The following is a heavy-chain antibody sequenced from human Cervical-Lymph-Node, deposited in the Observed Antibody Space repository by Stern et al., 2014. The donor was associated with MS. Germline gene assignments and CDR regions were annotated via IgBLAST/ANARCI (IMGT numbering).Heavy chain of an antibody. J-gene: IGHJ6*02. CDR3: ARAYGSGTFLGMDV. CDR2: VNPDSDST. D-gene: IGHD3-10*01. CDR1: GYTFTDYY. V-gene: IGHV1-2*02. Sequence: VQLVQSGAEVKKPGASVKVSCKASGYTFTDYYVHWVRQAPGQGLEWMGWVNPDSDSTKYAQKYQDAVTMTRDTSISTAYMELTRLRSDDTAVYYCARAYGSGTFLGMDVWGQGTTVTVSS.